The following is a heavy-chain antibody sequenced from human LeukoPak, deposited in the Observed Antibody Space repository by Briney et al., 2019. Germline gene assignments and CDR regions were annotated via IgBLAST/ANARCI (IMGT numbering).Heavy chain of an antibody. CDR1: GGSIRSGCYY. CDR3: ARAYGSGRDHFDY. D-gene: IGHD3-10*01. Sequence: SETLSLTRTVSGGSIRSGCYYWSWIRQHPGKGLEWIGYIYYSGSTYYNPSLKSRVTISVDTSKNQFSLKLSSVTAADTAVYYCARAYGSGRDHFDYWGQGTLVTVSS. J-gene: IGHJ4*02. V-gene: IGHV4-31*03. CDR2: IYYSGST.